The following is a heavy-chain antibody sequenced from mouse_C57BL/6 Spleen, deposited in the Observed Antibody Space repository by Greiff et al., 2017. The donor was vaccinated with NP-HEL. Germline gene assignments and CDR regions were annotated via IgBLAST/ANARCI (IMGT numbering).Heavy chain of an antibody. Sequence: VQLQQPGAELVKPGASVKLSCKASGYTFTSYWMHWVKQRPGQGLEWIGMIHPNSGSTNYNEKFKSKATLTVDKSSSTAYMQLSSLTSEDSAVYYCARGGYYYGSLRDYYAMDYWGQGTSVTVSS. J-gene: IGHJ4*01. D-gene: IGHD1-1*01. CDR2: IHPNSGST. CDR1: GYTFTSYW. CDR3: ARGGYYYGSLRDYYAMDY. V-gene: IGHV1-64*01.